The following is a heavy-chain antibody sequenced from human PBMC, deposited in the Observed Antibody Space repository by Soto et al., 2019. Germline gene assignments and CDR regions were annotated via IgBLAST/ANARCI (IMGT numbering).Heavy chain of an antibody. D-gene: IGHD3-10*01. V-gene: IGHV1-2*02. J-gene: IGHJ6*02. CDR2: LKSDNGGA. CDR3: ARDLCPLGSGSPCPRYGLDF. Sequence: SLNGSWKTVGYGLSGHDGRWVRKVSGKRLEYLGWLKSDNGGAYYAPKFRGRVTFTRDTSTTTAYMEVSELRSEDTAVYFCARDLCPLGSGSPCPRYGLDFWGQGTTVTVSS. CDR1: GYGLSGHD.